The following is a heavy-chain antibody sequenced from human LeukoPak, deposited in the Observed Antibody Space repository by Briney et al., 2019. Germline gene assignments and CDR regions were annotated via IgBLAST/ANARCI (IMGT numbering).Heavy chain of an antibody. CDR2: INPNGGVT. Sequence: ASVKVSCKASGYTFSGYYMHWLRQAPGQGLEWKGWINPNGGVTNYPQKFQGRVTMTREPSISTAYMELSRLRSDDTAVYYCARDGGDGYNFYYWGQGTLVTVSS. J-gene: IGHJ4*02. D-gene: IGHD5-24*01. CDR3: ARDGGDGYNFYY. CDR1: GYTFSGYY. V-gene: IGHV1-2*02.